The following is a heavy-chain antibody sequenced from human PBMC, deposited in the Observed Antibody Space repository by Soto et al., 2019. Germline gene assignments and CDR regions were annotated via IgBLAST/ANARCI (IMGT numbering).Heavy chain of an antibody. J-gene: IGHJ6*03. Sequence: GGSLRLSCAASGFTFSSYWMHWVRQAPGKGLVWVSRINSDGSSTSYADSVKGRFTISRDNAKNTLYLQMNSLRAEDTAVYYCASREYSSSLRYYYYYMDVWGKGTTVTVSS. CDR1: GFTFSSYW. D-gene: IGHD6-6*01. CDR3: ASREYSSSLRYYYYYMDV. V-gene: IGHV3-74*01. CDR2: INSDGSST.